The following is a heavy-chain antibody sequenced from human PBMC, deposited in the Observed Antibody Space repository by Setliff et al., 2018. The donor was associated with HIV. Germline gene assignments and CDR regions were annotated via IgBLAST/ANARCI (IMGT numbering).Heavy chain of an antibody. D-gene: IGHD3-22*01. V-gene: IGHV3-30*04. CDR2: ISHEGTYK. CDR1: GFSLSYYA. CDR3: AREERYYDGKGALDY. J-gene: IGHJ4*02. Sequence: PGGSLRLSCAASGFSLSYYAIHWVRRAPGKGLEWVAVISHEGTYKYFADSVKGRFTISRDNSKNTVYLQMNSLKTEDTAIYYCAREERYYDGKGALDYWGQGMLVTVSS.